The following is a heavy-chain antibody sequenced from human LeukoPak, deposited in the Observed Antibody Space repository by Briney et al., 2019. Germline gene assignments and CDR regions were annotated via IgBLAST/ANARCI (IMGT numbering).Heavy chain of an antibody. D-gene: IGHD6-19*01. CDR2: ISGSGGST. CDR1: GFNFHTYA. V-gene: IGHV3-23*01. J-gene: IGHJ4*02. Sequence: GGSLRLSCAASGFNFHTYAMGWVRQSPGKGLEWVSVISGSGGSTYYADSVKGRFTISRDNSKNTLYLQMNSLRAEDTAVYYCAKASTGWYFDYWGQGTLVTVSS. CDR3: AKASTGWYFDY.